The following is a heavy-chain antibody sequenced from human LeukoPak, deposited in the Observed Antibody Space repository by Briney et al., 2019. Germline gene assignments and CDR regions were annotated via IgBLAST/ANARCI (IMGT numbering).Heavy chain of an antibody. CDR2: IYYSGST. CDR3: ARFGYGSGSYYNWFDP. CDR1: GGSISSYY. V-gene: IGHV4-59*01. J-gene: IGHJ5*02. Sequence: SETLSLTCTVSGGSISSYYWSWIRQPPGKGLEWIGYIYYSGSTNYNPSLKSRVTVSVDTSKNQFSLKLSSVTAADTAVYYCARFGYGSGSYYNWFDPWGRGTLVTVSS. D-gene: IGHD3-10*01.